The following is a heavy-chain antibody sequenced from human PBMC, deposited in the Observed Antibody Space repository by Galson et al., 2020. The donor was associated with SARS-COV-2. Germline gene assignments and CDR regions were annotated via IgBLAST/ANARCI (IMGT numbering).Heavy chain of an antibody. D-gene: IGHD4-17*01. CDR3: ARGLRWQKWCEP. J-gene: IGHJ5*02. Sequence: QTPSLTCTVSGSSIISSRSYWGWVRQHPGKGLEWIGFILYDGRTYYSPPLKSRLPIPVATSKNQFTRNLNSMTAADTALYFCARGLRWQKWCEPWGQGVLVTVSS. CDR1: GSSIISSRSY. V-gene: IGHV4-39*06. CDR2: ILYDGRT.